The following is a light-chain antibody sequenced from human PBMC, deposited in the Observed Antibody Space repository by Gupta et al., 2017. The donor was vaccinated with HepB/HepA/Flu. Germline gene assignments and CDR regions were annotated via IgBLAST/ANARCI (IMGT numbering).Light chain of an antibody. CDR3: TSYASSDNLV. V-gene: IGLV2-8*01. CDR2: EVY. Sequence: QSALTQPPSASGSPGQSVTISCTGTSSDVGGYNYVSWYQHHPGKAPKLIIYEVYHRPSGVPDRFSGSKSGTTAFLTVSRLQAEDDANYYCTSYASSDNLVFGGGTKLTVL. J-gene: IGLJ2*01. CDR1: SSDVGGYNY.